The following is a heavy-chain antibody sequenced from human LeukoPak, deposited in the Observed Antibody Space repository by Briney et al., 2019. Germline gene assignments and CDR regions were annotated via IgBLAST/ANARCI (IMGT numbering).Heavy chain of an antibody. CDR2: ISGSSSLI. J-gene: IGHJ4*02. Sequence: GGSLRLSCVGSGFTFRLFSLTWVRQAPGKGLEYLASISGSSSLIYYADSAKGRFTISRDNAMNSVYLQMNALRVDDTAVYFCVRGDRRDYWGQGTLVTLSS. CDR1: GFTFRLFS. CDR3: VRGDRRDY. V-gene: IGHV3-21*06. D-gene: IGHD3-22*01.